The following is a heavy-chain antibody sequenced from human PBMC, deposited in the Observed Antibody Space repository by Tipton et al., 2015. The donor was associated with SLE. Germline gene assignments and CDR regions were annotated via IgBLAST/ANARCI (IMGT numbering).Heavy chain of an antibody. CDR1: GDSISNSY. Sequence: PGLVKPSETLSLTCSVSGDSISNSYWSWIRQPPGKGLEWIGYFYTQSTNYNPSLESRVTISVDTSKNQLYLNLTSVTAADTAVYYCARGSSGFYWGWFDPWGQGTLVTVSS. CDR2: FYTQST. D-gene: IGHD3-22*01. V-gene: IGHV4-4*08. CDR3: ARGSSGFYWGWFDP. J-gene: IGHJ5*02.